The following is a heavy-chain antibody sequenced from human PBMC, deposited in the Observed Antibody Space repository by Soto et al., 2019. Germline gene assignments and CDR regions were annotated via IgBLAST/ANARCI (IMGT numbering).Heavy chain of an antibody. D-gene: IGHD2-2*01. V-gene: IGHV3-23*01. J-gene: IGHJ4*02. Sequence: PGGSLRLSCAASGFTFSSYAMSWVRQAPGKGLEWVSAISGSGGSTYYADSVKGRFTISRDNSKNTLYLQMNSLRAEDTAVYYCAKGGPAAIFLVGYYFDYWGQGTLVTVSS. CDR3: AKGGPAAIFLVGYYFDY. CDR1: GFTFSSYA. CDR2: ISGSGGST.